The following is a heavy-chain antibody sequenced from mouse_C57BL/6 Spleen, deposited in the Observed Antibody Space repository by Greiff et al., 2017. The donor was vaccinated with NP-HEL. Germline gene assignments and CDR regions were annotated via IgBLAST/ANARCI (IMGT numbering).Heavy chain of an antibody. Sequence: QVQLQQPGAELVKPGASVKLSCKASGYTFTSYWMHWVKQRPGRGLEWIGRIDPNSGGTKYNETFKSKATLTADKPSSPVYMQLSSLTPDDSAVYYCAREWGWVLRGGFCAEWGQVTLVTVSA. CDR2: IDPNSGGT. J-gene: IGHJ3*02. V-gene: IGHV1-72*01. CDR1: GYTFTSYW. D-gene: IGHD2-3*01. CDR3: AREWGWVLRGGFCAE.